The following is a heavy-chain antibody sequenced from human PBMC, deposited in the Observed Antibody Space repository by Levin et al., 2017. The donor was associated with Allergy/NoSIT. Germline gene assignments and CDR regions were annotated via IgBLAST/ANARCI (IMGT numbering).Heavy chain of an antibody. CDR1: GRSISSYY. V-gene: IGHV4-59*01. J-gene: IGHJ3*02. CDR2: IYYSGST. Sequence: SETLSLTSTVSGRSISSYYWSWIRQPPGKGLEWIGYIYYSGSTNYNPSLKSRVTISVDTSKNQFSLKLSSVTAADTAVYYCATEGKGAFDIWGQGTMVTVSS. D-gene: IGHD3-10*01. CDR3: ATEGKGAFDI.